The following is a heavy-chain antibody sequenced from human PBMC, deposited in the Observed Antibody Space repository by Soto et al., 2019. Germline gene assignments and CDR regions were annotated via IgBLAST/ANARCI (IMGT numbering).Heavy chain of an antibody. Sequence: QVQLVESGGGVVQPGRSLRLSCAVSGFTFNNSGMHWIRQAPGKGLEWVAVISFDGSETYYADSMKGRFTISRDNSKNMLQLQMNSLRAEDTAIYYCAKDRVPGAYGYYYGMDVWGQGTTVTVSS. CDR3: AKDRVPGAYGYYYGMDV. CDR1: GFTFNNSG. J-gene: IGHJ6*02. V-gene: IGHV3-30*18. D-gene: IGHD6-19*01. CDR2: ISFDGSET.